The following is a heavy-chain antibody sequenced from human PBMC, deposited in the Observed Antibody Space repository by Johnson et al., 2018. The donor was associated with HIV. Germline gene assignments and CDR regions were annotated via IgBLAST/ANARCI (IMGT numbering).Heavy chain of an antibody. V-gene: IGHV3-30-3*01. Sequence: QVQLVESGGGVVQHGRSLRLSCAASGFTFSSYAMHWVRQAPGKGLEWVAVISYDGSNKYYADSVKGRFTISRDNSKNTLYLQMHSLRAEETAVYYCASSYFDWLLLTAFDIWGQGTMVTVSS. CDR2: ISYDGSNK. CDR1: GFTFSSYA. CDR3: ASSYFDWLLLTAFDI. D-gene: IGHD3-9*01. J-gene: IGHJ3*02.